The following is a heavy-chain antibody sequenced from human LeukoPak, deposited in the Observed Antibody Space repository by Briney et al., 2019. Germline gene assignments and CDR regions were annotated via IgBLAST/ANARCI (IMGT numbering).Heavy chain of an antibody. J-gene: IGHJ6*03. Sequence: ASVKVSCKASGYTFTGYYMHWVRQAPGQGLEGMGWINPNSGGINYAQKFQGRVTMTRDTSISTAYMELSRLRSDDTAVYYCASTTTVAVDYMDVWGKGTTVTISS. D-gene: IGHD4-23*01. V-gene: IGHV1-2*02. CDR2: INPNSGGI. CDR1: GYTFTGYY. CDR3: ASTTTVAVDYMDV.